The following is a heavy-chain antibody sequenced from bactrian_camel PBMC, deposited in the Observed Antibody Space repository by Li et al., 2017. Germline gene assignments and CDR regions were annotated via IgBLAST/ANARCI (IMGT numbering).Heavy chain of an antibody. V-gene: IGHV3S53*01. CDR1: EELYMM. J-gene: IGHJ4*01. CDR3: AAGRGGRCLEETAYMY. D-gene: IGHD2*01. CDR2: YAGPRYI. Sequence: VQLVESGGGSVQAGGSLLLSCEASEELYMMAWFRQAPGKQREAVASYAGPRYINYADSVSGRFTISEDKAKHTYYLQMNSLKPEDTAMYYCAAGRGGRCLEETAYMYWGQGTQVTVS.